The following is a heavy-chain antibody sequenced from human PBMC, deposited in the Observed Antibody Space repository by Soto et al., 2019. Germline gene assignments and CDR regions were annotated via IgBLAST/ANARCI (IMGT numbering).Heavy chain of an antibody. CDR2: IRPYNGNT. J-gene: IGHJ5*02. CDR3: ARTIVAVPAALNWFDP. CDR1: GYTFTSYG. D-gene: IGHD2-2*01. Sequence: QVQLVQSGAELKKPGASVKVSCKTSGYTFTSYGISWVRQAPGQGLEWMGWIRPYNGNTNYAQKFQGKVTMTTDTIPKPANMPLTRMRPDDTAVYYCARTIVAVPAALNWFDPWGQGTLVSVSS. V-gene: IGHV1-18*01.